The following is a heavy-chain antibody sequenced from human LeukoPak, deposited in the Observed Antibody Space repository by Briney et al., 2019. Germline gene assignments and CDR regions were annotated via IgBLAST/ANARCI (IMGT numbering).Heavy chain of an antibody. V-gene: IGHV3-23*01. Sequence: GGSLRLSCAASGFTFSSYSMNWVRQAPGKGREWVSAISDSASSTYYADSVKGRFTISRDNAKNTLYLQMNSLRAEDTAVYYCAKMPNSNYFDYWGQGTLVTVSS. CDR2: ISDSASST. CDR1: GFTFSSYS. J-gene: IGHJ4*02. CDR3: AKMPNSNYFDY. D-gene: IGHD4-11*01.